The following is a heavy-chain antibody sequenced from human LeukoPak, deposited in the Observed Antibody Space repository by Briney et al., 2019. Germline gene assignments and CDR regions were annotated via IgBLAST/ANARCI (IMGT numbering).Heavy chain of an antibody. D-gene: IGHD3-10*01. V-gene: IGHV1-69*05. CDR3: ATYYYGSGRRYYYMDV. Sequence: SVKVSCKASGGTFSSYAISWVRQAPGQGLEWMGGIIPIFDTANYAQKFQGRVTITTDESTSTAYMELSSLRSEDTAVYYCATYYYGSGRRYYYMDVWGKGTTVTVSS. CDR1: GGTFSSYA. CDR2: IIPIFDTA. J-gene: IGHJ6*03.